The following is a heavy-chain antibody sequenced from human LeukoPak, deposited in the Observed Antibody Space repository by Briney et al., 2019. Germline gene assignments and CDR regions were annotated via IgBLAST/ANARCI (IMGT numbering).Heavy chain of an antibody. CDR3: ARHVGIHLWSLYFDY. Sequence: KPSETLALTCIVSGGSISSYYWSWIRQPPGKGLEWVGYIYSSGSTDYNPSLKSRATISLDTPNHQFSQKLTSVTAADTAVYYCARHVGIHLWSLYFDYWGQGSLVTVSS. CDR1: GGSISSYY. V-gene: IGHV4-59*08. CDR2: IYSSGST. J-gene: IGHJ4*02. D-gene: IGHD5-18*01.